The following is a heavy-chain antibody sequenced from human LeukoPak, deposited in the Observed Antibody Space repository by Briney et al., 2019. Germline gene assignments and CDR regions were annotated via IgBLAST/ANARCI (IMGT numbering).Heavy chain of an antibody. CDR2: IYYSGST. J-gene: IGHJ5*02. CDR1: GGSISSSSYY. D-gene: IGHD5-18*01. V-gene: IGHV4-61*05. Sequence: PSETLSLTCTVSGGSISSSSYYWGWIRQPPGKGLEWIGYIYYSGSTNYNPSLKSRVTISVDTSKNQFSLKLSSVSAADTAVYYCASSPLYSYGSGWFDPWGQGTLVTVSS. CDR3: ASSPLYSYGSGWFDP.